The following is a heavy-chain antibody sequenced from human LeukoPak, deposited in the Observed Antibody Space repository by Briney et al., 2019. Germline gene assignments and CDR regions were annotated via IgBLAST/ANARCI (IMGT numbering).Heavy chain of an antibody. J-gene: IGHJ4*02. CDR3: ARDRAYYYDSSGYYYFDH. Sequence: GGSLRLSCAASGFTFSDYYMSSIRQAPGKGLEWVSYISFSGSPTQYADSVKGRFTISRDNAKNSLYLQMNSLRDEDTAVYYCARDRAYYYDSSGYYYFDHWGQGTLVTVSS. CDR1: GFTFSDYY. D-gene: IGHD3-22*01. V-gene: IGHV3-11*01. CDR2: ISFSGSPT.